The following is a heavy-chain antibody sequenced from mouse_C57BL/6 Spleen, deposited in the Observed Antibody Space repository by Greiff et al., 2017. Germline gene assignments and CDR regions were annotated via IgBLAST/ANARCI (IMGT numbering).Heavy chain of an antibody. J-gene: IGHJ4*01. CDR1: GFTFSSYA. D-gene: IGHD2-4*01. Sequence: EVKLVESGEGLVKPGGSLKLSCAASGFTFSSYAMSWVRQTPEKRLEWVADISSGGDYIYYADTVKGRFTISKDNARNTLYLQMSSLKSEDTARYYCTRAYDYFYAMDYWGQGTSVTVSS. CDR2: ISSGGDYI. V-gene: IGHV5-9-1*02. CDR3: TRAYDYFYAMDY.